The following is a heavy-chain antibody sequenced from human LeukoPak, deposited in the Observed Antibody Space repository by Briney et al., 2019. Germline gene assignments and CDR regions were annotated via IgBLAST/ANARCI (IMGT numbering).Heavy chain of an antibody. V-gene: IGHV1-18*01. CDR1: GYTFTSYG. Sequence: GASVKVSCKAPGYTFTSYGISWVRQAPGQGLEWMGWISAYNGNTNYAQKLQGRVTMTTDTSTSTAYMELRSLRSDDTAVYYCARDQYGYSSSWYVGDYWGQGTLVTVSS. J-gene: IGHJ4*02. D-gene: IGHD6-13*01. CDR2: ISAYNGNT. CDR3: ARDQYGYSSSWYVGDY.